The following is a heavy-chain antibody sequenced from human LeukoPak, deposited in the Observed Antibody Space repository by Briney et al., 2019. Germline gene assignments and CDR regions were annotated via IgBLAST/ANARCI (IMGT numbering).Heavy chain of an antibody. V-gene: IGHV3-66*04. CDR3: ARPGSYSSSWYLY. CDR1: GFTVSSNY. Sequence: PGGSLRLSCAASGFTVSSNYVGWVRQAPGKGLEWDSVLYRGGSPYYADSVKGRFTISRDNSKNTLYLQMNSLSAEDTAVYYCARPGSYSSSWYLYWGQGTLVTVSS. J-gene: IGHJ4*02. CDR2: LYRGGSP. D-gene: IGHD6-13*01.